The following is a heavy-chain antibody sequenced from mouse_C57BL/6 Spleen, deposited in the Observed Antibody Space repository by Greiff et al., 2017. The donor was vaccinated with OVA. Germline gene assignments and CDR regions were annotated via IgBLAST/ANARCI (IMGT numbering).Heavy chain of an antibody. D-gene: IGHD3-2*02. Sequence: EVMLVESGGDLVKPGGSLKLSCAASGFTFSSYGMSWVRQTPDKRLEWVATISSGGSYTYYPDSVKGRFTISRDNAKNTLYLQMSSLKSEDTAMYYCARGAAQARYFDVWGTGTTVTVSS. CDR2: ISSGGSYT. V-gene: IGHV5-6*01. J-gene: IGHJ1*03. CDR3: ARGAAQARYFDV. CDR1: GFTFSSYG.